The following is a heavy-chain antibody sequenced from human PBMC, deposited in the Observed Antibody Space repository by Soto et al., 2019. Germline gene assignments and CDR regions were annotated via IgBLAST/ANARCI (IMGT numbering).Heavy chain of an antibody. D-gene: IGHD3-22*01. CDR2: ISYDGSNK. J-gene: IGHJ4*02. Sequence: PGGSLRLSCAASGFTFSSYGMHWVRQAPGKGLEWVAVISYDGSNKYYADSVKGRFTISRDNSKNTLYLQMNSLRAEDTAVYFCARGDSNGYYYYDYWGQGTLVTVSS. V-gene: IGHV3-30*03. CDR1: GFTFSSYG. CDR3: ARGDSNGYYYYDY.